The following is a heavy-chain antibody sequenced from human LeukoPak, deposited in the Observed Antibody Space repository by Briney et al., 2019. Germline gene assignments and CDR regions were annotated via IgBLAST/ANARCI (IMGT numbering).Heavy chain of an antibody. J-gene: IGHJ4*02. CDR2: IKQDGSEK. CDR1: GFTFSDHS. Sequence: PGGSLRLSCVASGFTFSDHSMMWVRQAPGKGLEWVANIKQDGSEKYYVDSVKGRFTISRDNAKNSLYLQMNSLRAEDTAVYYCARGEADFSYYFDYWGQGTLVTVSS. V-gene: IGHV3-7*01. CDR3: ARGEADFSYYFDY. D-gene: IGHD2-15*01.